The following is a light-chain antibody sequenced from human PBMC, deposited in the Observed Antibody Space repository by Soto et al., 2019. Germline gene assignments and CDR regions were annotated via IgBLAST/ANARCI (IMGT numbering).Light chain of an antibody. J-gene: IGKJ3*01. Sequence: PGERATLSCRASQSLSSNYLAWYQQRPGQSPRLLVYGASSRATGIPDRFSGSGFGTDFALTISRLEPEDSAVYYCHQYDNAPFTFGAGTRVGIK. V-gene: IGKV3-20*01. CDR2: GAS. CDR3: HQYDNAPFT. CDR1: QSLSSNY.